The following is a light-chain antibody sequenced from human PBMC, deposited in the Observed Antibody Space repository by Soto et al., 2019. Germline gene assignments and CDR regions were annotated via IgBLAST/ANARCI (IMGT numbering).Light chain of an antibody. CDR1: ALPKQN. CDR2: KDI. CDR3: QSADNSGIYYV. J-gene: IGLJ1*01. V-gene: IGLV3-25*03. Sequence: SYELTQTPSVSVSPGQTASITCSGDALPKQNAYWYQQKPGQAPVLVIYKDIERPSGIPERFSGSSSGTTVTLTISRVQAEDKADYYCQSADNSGIYYVFGTGTKVTVL.